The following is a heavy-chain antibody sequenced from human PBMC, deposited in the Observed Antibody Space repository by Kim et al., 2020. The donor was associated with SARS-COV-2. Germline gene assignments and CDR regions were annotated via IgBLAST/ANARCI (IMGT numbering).Heavy chain of an antibody. V-gene: IGHV3-30*18. J-gene: IGHJ4*01. D-gene: IGHD5-18*01. CDR3: AKDPGYTTRNYPYYFD. Sequence: GGSLRLSCAASGFSFDYYGMHWVRQAPGKGLEWVAVISYDGSDKYYVDSVKGRFTISRDNSKYTVYLQMNSLRDEDTAVYYCAKDPGYTTRNYPYYFD. CDR2: ISYDGSDK. CDR1: GFSFDYYG.